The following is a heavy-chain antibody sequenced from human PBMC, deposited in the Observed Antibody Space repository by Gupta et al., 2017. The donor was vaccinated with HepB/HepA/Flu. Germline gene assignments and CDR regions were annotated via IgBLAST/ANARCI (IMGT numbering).Heavy chain of an antibody. V-gene: IGHV3-23*01. Sequence: EVQLLESGGGLVQPGGSLRLSCAASGFTFSSYAMSWVRQAPGKGLEWVSAISGSGGVTYYTDSVKGRFTISRGNSKNMLYLQMNSLTAEDTAVYYCAKDEEYQLPSAFDIWGQGTMVTVSS. CDR3: AKDEEYQLPSAFDI. D-gene: IGHD2-2*01. CDR2: ISGSGGVT. CDR1: GFTFSSYA. J-gene: IGHJ3*02.